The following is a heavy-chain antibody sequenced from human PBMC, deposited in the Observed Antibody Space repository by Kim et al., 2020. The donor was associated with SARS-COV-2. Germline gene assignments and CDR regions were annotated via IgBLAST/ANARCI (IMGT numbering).Heavy chain of an antibody. V-gene: IGHV1-69*13. D-gene: IGHD5-12*01. Sequence: SVKVSCKASGGTFNTYALSWVRQAPGQGLEWVGGIIPIFPTPNYAQKFRDRVTITADESTTTVYMELSSLRSEDTAVYYCARDLERGHSDYGGNYYYRMDVWGQGTTVTVSS. J-gene: IGHJ6*02. CDR1: GGTFNTYA. CDR3: ARDLERGHSDYGGNYYYRMDV. CDR2: IIPIFPTP.